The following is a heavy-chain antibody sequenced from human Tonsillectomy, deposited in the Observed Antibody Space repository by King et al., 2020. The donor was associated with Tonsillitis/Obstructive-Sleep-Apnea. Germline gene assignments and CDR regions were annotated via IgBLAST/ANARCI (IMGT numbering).Heavy chain of an antibody. CDR2: IKSETDGGTT. J-gene: IGHJ4*02. CDR3: ATEELMGATFDY. D-gene: IGHD1-26*01. CDR1: GFTFKNAW. Sequence: VQLVECGGGLVKPGGSLRLSCAASGFTFKNAWMNWVRQAPGKGLEWVGRIKSETDGGTTHYAAPVKGRFTISRDDSKNTVYLQMNSLRIEDTAMYYCATEELMGATFDYWGQGALVTVSS. V-gene: IGHV3-15*07.